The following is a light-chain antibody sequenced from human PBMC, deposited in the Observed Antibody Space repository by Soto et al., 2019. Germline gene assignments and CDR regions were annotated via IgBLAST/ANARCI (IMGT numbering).Light chain of an antibody. CDR2: AAS. CDR1: QSISNY. CDR3: QQFYTTLFT. Sequence: DIQMTQSPSSLSASVGDRVTITCRASQSISNYLNWYQQKPGKAPKLLIYAASSLQSGVPSRFSGSGSGTDFTLTISSLQPEDFATYSCQQFYTTLFTFGPGTNVYIK. V-gene: IGKV1-39*01. J-gene: IGKJ3*01.